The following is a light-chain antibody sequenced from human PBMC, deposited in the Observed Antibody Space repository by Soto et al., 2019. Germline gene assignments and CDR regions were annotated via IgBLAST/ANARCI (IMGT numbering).Light chain of an antibody. CDR2: GAS. V-gene: IGKV3-15*01. CDR3: QQYHNWPYT. J-gene: IGKJ2*01. Sequence: EIVMTQSPATLSVSPGERATLSCRASQRVSSNFAWYRQAPGQAPTLLIYGASTRATGIPARFSGSGSGTEFTLTISSLQSEDFAVYYWQQYHNWPYTFGQGTKLEIK. CDR1: QRVSSN.